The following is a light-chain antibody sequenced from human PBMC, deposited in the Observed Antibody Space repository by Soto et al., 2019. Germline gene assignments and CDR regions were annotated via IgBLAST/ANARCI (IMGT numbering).Light chain of an antibody. CDR3: QQRSNWPVT. CDR1: QSVSSY. J-gene: IGKJ1*01. CDR2: DAS. Sequence: EIVLTQSPATLSLSPGERATLSCRASQSVSSYLAWYQQKPGQAPRLLIYDASSRATGIPARFSGSGSGTDFTLTISSPEPEDFAVYYCQQRSNWPVTFGQGTKV. V-gene: IGKV3-11*01.